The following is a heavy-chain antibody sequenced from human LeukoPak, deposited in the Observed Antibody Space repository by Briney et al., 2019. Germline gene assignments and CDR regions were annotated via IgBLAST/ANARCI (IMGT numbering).Heavy chain of an antibody. V-gene: IGHV4-4*07. CDR1: GGSISSYY. J-gene: IGHJ5*02. CDR2: IYTSGST. Sequence: SETLSLTCTVSGGSISSYYWSWIRQPAGKGLEWIGRIYTSGSTNYNPSLKSRVTMSVDTSKNQFSLKLSSVTAADTAVYYCARGLRDSSGWWGWFDPWGPGTLVTVSS. D-gene: IGHD6-19*01. CDR3: ARGLRDSSGWWGWFDP.